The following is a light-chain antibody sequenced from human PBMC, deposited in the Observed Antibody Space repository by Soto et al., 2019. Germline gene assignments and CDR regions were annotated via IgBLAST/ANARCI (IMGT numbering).Light chain of an antibody. CDR2: GAS. Sequence: EVVLTQSPGTLSLSPGEGATLSCRASHNISITYLAWYQQKPGQAPRLLIYGASSRATGIPDRFSGSGSWTDFTINVSRLEPEDFAVFYCQHYCSSMYTFGQGTRLDIK. V-gene: IGKV3-20*01. CDR3: QHYCSSMYT. CDR1: HNISITY. J-gene: IGKJ2*01.